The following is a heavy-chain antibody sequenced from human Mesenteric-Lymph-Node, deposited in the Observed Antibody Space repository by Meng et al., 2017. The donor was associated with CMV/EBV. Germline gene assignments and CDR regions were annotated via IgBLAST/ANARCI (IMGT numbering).Heavy chain of an antibody. Sequence: GESLKISCAASGFTVSSNYMSWVRQAPGKGLEWVSTISGGADSTFYADSMNGRFTISRDNSKNTLYLQMSSLRAEDTAVYYCAKDIRGGPLRYFDYWSQGTLVTVSS. CDR1: GFTVSSNY. J-gene: IGHJ4*02. V-gene: IGHV3-23*01. CDR3: AKDIRGGPLRYFDY. D-gene: IGHD3-9*01. CDR2: ISGGADST.